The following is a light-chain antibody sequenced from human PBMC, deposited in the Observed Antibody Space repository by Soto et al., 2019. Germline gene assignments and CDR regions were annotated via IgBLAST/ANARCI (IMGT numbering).Light chain of an antibody. CDR3: VSYTSSTTLV. CDR1: SSDVGGYNY. CDR2: EVS. V-gene: IGLV2-14*01. Sequence: QSALTQPASVSGSPGQSITISCTGTSSDVGGYNYVSWFQQHPGKAPKLMIYEVSNRPSGLSNRFSGSKSGNTASLTISGLQAEDEADYYCVSYTSSTTLVFGGGTKVTVL. J-gene: IGLJ2*01.